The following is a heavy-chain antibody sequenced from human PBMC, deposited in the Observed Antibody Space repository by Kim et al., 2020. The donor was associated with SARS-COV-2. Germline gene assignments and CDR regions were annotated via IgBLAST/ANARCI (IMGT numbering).Heavy chain of an antibody. D-gene: IGHD1-20*01. Sequence: GGSLRLSCVASGFSFSNYGMHWVRQSPGKGLEWVASIWNDGSHKYYADFVKGQFTISRDNFKNVLFLQVNSLRVEDTAVYYCARGYTDLDYWGQGTLLIVSS. CDR1: GFSFSNYG. CDR3: ARGYTDLDY. CDR2: IWNDGSHK. J-gene: IGHJ4*02. V-gene: IGHV3-33*01.